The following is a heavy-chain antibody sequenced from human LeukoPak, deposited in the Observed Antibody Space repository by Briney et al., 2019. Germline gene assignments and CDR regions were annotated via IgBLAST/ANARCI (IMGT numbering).Heavy chain of an antibody. D-gene: IGHD3-22*01. CDR1: GFTFSSYG. Sequence: GGSLRLSCAASGFTFSSYGMHWVRQAPAKGLEWVAVIWYDGSNKYYADSVKGRFTISRDNSKNTLYLQMNSLRAEDTAVYYCARDGSAYDSSGYSGYWGQGTLVTVSS. V-gene: IGHV3-33*01. CDR3: ARDGSAYDSSGYSGY. CDR2: IWYDGSNK. J-gene: IGHJ4*02.